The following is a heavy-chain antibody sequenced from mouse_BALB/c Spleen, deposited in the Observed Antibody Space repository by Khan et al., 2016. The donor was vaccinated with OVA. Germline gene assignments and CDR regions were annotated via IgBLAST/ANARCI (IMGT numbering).Heavy chain of an antibody. CDR1: DYTFTSYY. D-gene: IGHD2-2*01. CDR2: IYPGNLNN. CDR3: ARGGYGAFAY. V-gene: IGHV1S56*01. Sequence: QIQLVQSGPELVKPGASVRISCKASDYTFTSYYIHWVKQRPGQGLEWIGWIYPGNLNNNYTERFKGKATLTADKSSSTAYMHLSSLTSEDSAVYCCARGGYGAFAYWGQGTLVTVSA. J-gene: IGHJ3*01.